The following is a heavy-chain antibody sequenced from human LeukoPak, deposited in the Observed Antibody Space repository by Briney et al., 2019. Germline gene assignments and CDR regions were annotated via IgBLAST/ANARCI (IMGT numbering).Heavy chain of an antibody. J-gene: IGHJ3*02. D-gene: IGHD3-22*01. CDR2: IYTSGST. CDR1: GGSISSYY. Sequence: SETLSLTCTVSGGSISSYYWSWIRQPAGKGLEWIGRIYTSGSTNYNPSLKSRVTMSVDTSKNQFSLKLSSVTAADTAVYYCASDNYDPGAFDIRGQGTMVTVSS. V-gene: IGHV4-4*07. CDR3: ASDNYDPGAFDI.